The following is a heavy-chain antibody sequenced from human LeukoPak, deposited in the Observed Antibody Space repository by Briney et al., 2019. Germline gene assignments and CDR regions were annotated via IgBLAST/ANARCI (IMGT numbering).Heavy chain of an antibody. CDR1: GFTVSSNY. J-gene: IGHJ4*02. Sequence: GGSLRLSCAASGFTVSSNYMSWVRQAPGKGLEWVSVIYSGGSTYYADSVKGRFTISRDNSKNTLYLQMNSLRAEDTAVYYCARAFLGYCSGGSCYSTRVGAPFDYWGQGTLVTVSS. V-gene: IGHV3-66*01. D-gene: IGHD2-15*01. CDR3: ARAFLGYCSGGSCYSTRVGAPFDY. CDR2: IYSGGST.